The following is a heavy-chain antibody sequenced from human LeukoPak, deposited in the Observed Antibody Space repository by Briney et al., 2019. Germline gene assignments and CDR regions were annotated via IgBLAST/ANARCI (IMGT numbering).Heavy chain of an antibody. J-gene: IGHJ4*02. V-gene: IGHV4-59*01. Sequence: SETLSLTCTVSGGSISSDYWSWIRQPPGKGLEWIGDIYYSGSTNYNPSLTSRITISIDTSKTQLSLKLSSVTATDTAVYYCARENRGLRLFDYWGQGTLVTVSS. CDR1: GGSISSDY. CDR2: IYYSGST. CDR3: ARENRGLRLFDY. D-gene: IGHD5-12*01.